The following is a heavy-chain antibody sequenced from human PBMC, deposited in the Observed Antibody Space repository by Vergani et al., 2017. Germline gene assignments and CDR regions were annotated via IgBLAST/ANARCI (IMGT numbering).Heavy chain of an antibody. D-gene: IGHD2/OR15-2a*01. V-gene: IGHV5-51*01. CDR3: VRHLWMTPWAYHI. J-gene: IGHJ3*02. CDR2: IYPSDSDT. Sequence: EVQLVQSGTEVKKPGESLKISCKGSGYNFISYWIGWVRQMPGKGLEWMGVIYPSDSDTRYTPSFQGQVTISLDKSIDPAYLQWSSLRASDTAMYYCVRHLWMTPWAYHIWGQGTMVAVSS. CDR1: GYNFISYW.